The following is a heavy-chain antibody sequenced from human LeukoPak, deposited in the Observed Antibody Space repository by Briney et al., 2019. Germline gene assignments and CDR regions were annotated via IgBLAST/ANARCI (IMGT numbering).Heavy chain of an antibody. CDR2: IYYSGST. CDR3: ARDPGEITSHSDY. CDR1: GGSISSSSYY. D-gene: IGHD3-10*01. Sequence: SETLSLTCTVSGGSISSSSYYWGWIRQPPGKGLEWIGSIYYSGSTYYNPSLKSRVTISVDTSKNQFSLKLSSVTAADTAVYYCARDPGEITSHSDYWGQGTLVTVSS. V-gene: IGHV4-39*07. J-gene: IGHJ4*02.